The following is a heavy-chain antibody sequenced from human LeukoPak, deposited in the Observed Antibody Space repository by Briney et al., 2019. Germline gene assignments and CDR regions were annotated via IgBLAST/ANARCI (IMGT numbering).Heavy chain of an antibody. J-gene: IGHJ6*03. CDR3: ARGLNRPTSSYHMDG. V-gene: IGHV3-11*01. D-gene: IGHD2-2*01. Sequence: GGSLRLSCAASGFIFGDYSMCWIRQAPGKGLEWISYLSSTGNTIYYSDSVKGRFTMSRDNAKNSLFLELNGLRVEDTAVYFCARGLNRPTSSYHMDGWGKATTVTVSS. CDR2: LSSTGNTI. CDR1: GFIFGDYS.